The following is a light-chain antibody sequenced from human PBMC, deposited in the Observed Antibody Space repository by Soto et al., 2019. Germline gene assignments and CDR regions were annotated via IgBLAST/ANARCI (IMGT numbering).Light chain of an antibody. CDR3: LLYFGGYVV. J-gene: IGLJ2*01. CDR1: TGAVTSGYY. CDR2: STD. Sequence: QAVVTQEPSLTVSPGGTVTLTCASSTGAVTSGYYPNWVQQKPGQTPRALIYSTDNKHSWTRARFAGSLLGGKAALTLSGAQPEEEAEYYCLLYFGGYVVFGGGTKLTVL. V-gene: IGLV7-43*01.